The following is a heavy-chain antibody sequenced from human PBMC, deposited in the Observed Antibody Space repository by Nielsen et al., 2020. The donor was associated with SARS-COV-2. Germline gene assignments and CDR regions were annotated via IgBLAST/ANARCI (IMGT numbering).Heavy chain of an antibody. CDR3: ARGKLTATVFNYYYGMDV. D-gene: IGHD5-18*01. V-gene: IGHV1-46*01. CDR2: INPISGST. CDR1: GYTLTIYY. Sequence: ASVKVSCKASGYTLTIYYMHWVRQAPGQGLEWMGIINPISGSTSYAQKFQGRVTMTRNTSISTAYMELSSLRSEDTAVYYCARGKLTATVFNYYYGMDVWGQGTTVTVSS. J-gene: IGHJ6*02.